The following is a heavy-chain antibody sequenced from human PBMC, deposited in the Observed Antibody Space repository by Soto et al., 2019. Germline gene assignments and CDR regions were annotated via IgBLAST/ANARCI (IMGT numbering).Heavy chain of an antibody. V-gene: IGHV3-21*01. Sequence: GGPLRVPCAASGFTFSGHSINCVIQATGKGLEWVSSISSSSSYIYYADSVKGRFTISRDNAKNSLYLQMNSLRAEDTAVYYCARGAVAGRVDAFDIWGQGTMVTVSS. CDR1: GFTFSGHS. J-gene: IGHJ3*02. CDR3: ARGAVAGRVDAFDI. D-gene: IGHD6-19*01. CDR2: ISSSSSYI.